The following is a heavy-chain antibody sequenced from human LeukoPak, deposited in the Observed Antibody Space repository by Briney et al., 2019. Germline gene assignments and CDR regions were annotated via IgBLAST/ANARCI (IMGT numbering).Heavy chain of an antibody. J-gene: IGHJ4*02. CDR3: AEDGLLRYFDWLPLYYFDY. CDR1: GFTFSSYG. Sequence: GGSLRLSCAASGFTFSSYGMHWVRQAPGKGLEWVAVISYDGSNKYYADSVKGRFTISRDNSKNTLYLQMNSLRAEDTAVYYCAEDGLLRYFDWLPLYYFDYWGQGTLVTVSS. D-gene: IGHD3-9*01. V-gene: IGHV3-30*18. CDR2: ISYDGSNK.